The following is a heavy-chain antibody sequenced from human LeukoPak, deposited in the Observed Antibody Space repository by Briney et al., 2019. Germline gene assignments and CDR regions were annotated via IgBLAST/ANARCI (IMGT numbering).Heavy chain of an antibody. J-gene: IGHJ5*02. Sequence: GRSLRLSCAASGFTFSSYGMHWVRQAPGKGLEWVAVIWYDGSNKYYADSVKGRFTISRDNSKNTLYLQMNSLRAEDTAVYYCAREDDYGDYNWFDPWDQGTLVTVSS. CDR1: GFTFSSYG. CDR3: AREDDYGDYNWFDP. D-gene: IGHD4-17*01. CDR2: IWYDGSNK. V-gene: IGHV3-33*01.